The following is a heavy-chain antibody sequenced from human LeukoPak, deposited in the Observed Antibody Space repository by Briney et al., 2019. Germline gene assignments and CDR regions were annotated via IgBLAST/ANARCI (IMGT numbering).Heavy chain of an antibody. V-gene: IGHV4-61*05. CDR2: IYYSGST. Sequence: SETLSLTCTVSGGSINSSSYYWGWIRQPPGKGLEWLGYIYYSGSTNYNPSLKSRVTMSTDTSKNQFSLKLSSVTAADTAIYYCARDAKYYYGSRTFFFYEYWGQGTLLTVSS. CDR1: GGSINSSSYY. D-gene: IGHD3-10*01. CDR3: ARDAKYYYGSRTFFFYEY. J-gene: IGHJ4*02.